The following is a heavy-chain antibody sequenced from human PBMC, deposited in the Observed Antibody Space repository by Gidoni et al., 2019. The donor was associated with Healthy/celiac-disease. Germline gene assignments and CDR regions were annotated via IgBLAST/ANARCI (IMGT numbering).Heavy chain of an antibody. CDR1: GLLFSSYW. D-gene: IGHD6-6*01. J-gene: IGHJ4*02. CDR3: ASLGSIAAHFDF. Sequence: EKLVESGGGVVQPGGSLRLSCAASGLLFSSYWMHWVRQVPGKGLVWVSRINSDGSSTSYADSVKGRFTISRDNAKNTLYLQMNSLRAEDTAVYYCASLGSIAAHFDFWGQGTLVTVSS. V-gene: IGHV3-74*01. CDR2: INSDGSST.